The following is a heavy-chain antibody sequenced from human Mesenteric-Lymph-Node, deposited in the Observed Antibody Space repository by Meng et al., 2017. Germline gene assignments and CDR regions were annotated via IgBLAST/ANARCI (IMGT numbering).Heavy chain of an antibody. D-gene: IGHD3-10*01. CDR2: IYYSGST. Sequence: GSLRLSCTVSGGSISSYYWSWIRQPPGKGLEWIGYIYYSGSTNYNPSLKSRVTISADTSKNQFSLKLSSVTAADTAVYYCARETELLREFDYWGQGTLVTVSS. V-gene: IGHV4-59*01. CDR1: GGSISSYY. CDR3: ARETELLREFDY. J-gene: IGHJ4*02.